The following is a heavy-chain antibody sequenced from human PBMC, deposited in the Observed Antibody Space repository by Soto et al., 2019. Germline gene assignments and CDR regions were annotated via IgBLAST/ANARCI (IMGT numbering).Heavy chain of an antibody. J-gene: IGHJ5*02. V-gene: IGHV1-18*01. CDR2: ISTYNGNT. D-gene: IGHD3-10*01. CDR3: ARVPSDGSGRWFDP. CDR1: GYSFSSLP. Sequence: QGQLVQSGAEVMNPGASVKVSCKAFGYSFSSLPIGWVRQAPGQGPEWMGWISTYNGNTNYAQKIQGRVTMTTDTSTTTAYMELRRLTSDDTAVYYCARVPSDGSGRWFDPWGQGTLVIVSS.